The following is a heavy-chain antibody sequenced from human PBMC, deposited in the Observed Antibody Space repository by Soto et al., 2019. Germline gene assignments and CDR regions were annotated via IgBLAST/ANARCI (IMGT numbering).Heavy chain of an antibody. V-gene: IGHV4-4*07. Sequence: SETLSLTCTVSAASISSFYWTWIRQSAERGLEWVGRMYSSGSTTYSPSLKSRVTMSLDTSKNRFSLKLTSVTAADTAMYYCARGFGSDWYYFDSWGQGILVTVSS. CDR2: MYSSGST. CDR3: ARGFGSDWYYFDS. D-gene: IGHD2-15*01. CDR1: AASISSFY. J-gene: IGHJ4*02.